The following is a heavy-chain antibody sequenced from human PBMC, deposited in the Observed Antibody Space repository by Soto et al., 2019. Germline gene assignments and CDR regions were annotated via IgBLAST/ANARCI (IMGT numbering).Heavy chain of an antibody. CDR2: IYYSGST. CDR1: GGSISSYY. V-gene: IGHV4-59*01. D-gene: IGHD1-26*01. Sequence: SLTCTVSGGSISSYYWSWIRQPPGKGLEWIGYIYYSGSTNYNPSLKSRVTISVDTSKNQFSLKLSSVTAADTAVYYCARDAKVGATSGGYYYYGMDVWGQGTTVTVSS. J-gene: IGHJ6*02. CDR3: ARDAKVGATSGGYYYYGMDV.